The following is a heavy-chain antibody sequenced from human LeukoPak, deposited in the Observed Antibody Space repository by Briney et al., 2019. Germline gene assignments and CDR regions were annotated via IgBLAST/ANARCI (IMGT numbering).Heavy chain of an antibody. Sequence: SVKVSCKASGGTFSSYAISWVRQAPGQGLGWMGGIIPIFGTANYAQKFQGRVTITADESTSTAYMELSSLRSEDTAVYYCASVDLITIFGVVTRYYFDYWGQGTLVTVSS. CDR3: ASVDLITIFGVVTRYYFDY. J-gene: IGHJ4*02. D-gene: IGHD3-3*01. CDR1: GGTFSSYA. V-gene: IGHV1-69*13. CDR2: IIPIFGTA.